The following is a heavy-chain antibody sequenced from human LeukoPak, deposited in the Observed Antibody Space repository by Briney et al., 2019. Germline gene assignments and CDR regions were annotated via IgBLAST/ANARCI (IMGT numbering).Heavy chain of an antibody. Sequence: ERKLRISCEATAFTFRNYRIHRIRKAQDKRLTRVACIRYNGGNKNYADSVKGRFTISRDNPKNTLYLQMNSLRPEDTAVYYCAKENWPTVTIPGRTYFDYWGQGTLVTVSS. J-gene: IGHJ4*02. V-gene: IGHV3-30*02. CDR2: IRYNGGNK. CDR3: AKENWPTVTIPGRTYFDY. D-gene: IGHD4-17*01. CDR1: AFTFRNYR.